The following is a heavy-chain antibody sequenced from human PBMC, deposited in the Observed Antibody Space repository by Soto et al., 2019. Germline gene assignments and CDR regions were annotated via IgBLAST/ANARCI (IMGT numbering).Heavy chain of an antibody. D-gene: IGHD3-22*01. CDR2: IIPIFGTA. J-gene: IGHJ3*02. Sequence: SVKVSCKASGGTFSSYAISWVRQAPGQGLEWMGGIIPIFGTANYAQKFQGRVTITADESTSTAYMELSSLRSEDTAVYYCARDNSPREYYYDSSGYFGDAFDIWGQGTMVTVSS. V-gene: IGHV1-69*13. CDR3: ARDNSPREYYYDSSGYFGDAFDI. CDR1: GGTFSSYA.